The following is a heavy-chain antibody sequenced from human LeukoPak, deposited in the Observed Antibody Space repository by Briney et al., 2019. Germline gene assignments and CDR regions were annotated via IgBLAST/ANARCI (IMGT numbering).Heavy chain of an antibody. CDR3: AKGKINHDGAFDI. D-gene: IGHD3-16*01. Sequence: PGGSLRLSCAASGFSFSTYAVNWVRQAPGKGLEWVSTISGGGGGTYYADSVKGRFTISRDNSKKTLYLQMNSLRAEDTAVYYCAKGKINHDGAFDIWGQGTMVTVSS. CDR1: GFSFSTYA. V-gene: IGHV3-23*01. J-gene: IGHJ3*02. CDR2: ISGGGGGT.